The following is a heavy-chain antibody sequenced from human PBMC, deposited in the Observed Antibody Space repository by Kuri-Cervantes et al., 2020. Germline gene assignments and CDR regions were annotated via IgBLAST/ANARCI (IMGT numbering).Heavy chain of an antibody. J-gene: IGHJ6*04. Sequence: SETLSLTCTVSGGSISSGSYYWSWIRQPAGKGLEWIGRIYTSGSTNYNPSLKSRVTISVDTSKSQFSLKLSSVTAADTAVYYCANTPIRGEPYYGMDVWGKGTTVTVSS. CDR3: ANTPIRGEPYYGMDV. CDR1: GGSISSGSYY. D-gene: IGHD3-10*01. V-gene: IGHV4-61*02. CDR2: IYTSGST.